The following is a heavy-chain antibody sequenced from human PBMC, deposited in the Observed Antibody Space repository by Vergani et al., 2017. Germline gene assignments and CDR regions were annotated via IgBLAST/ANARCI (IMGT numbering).Heavy chain of an antibody. CDR1: GFTFSSYW. Sequence: EVQLVESGGGLVQPGGSLRLSCAASGFTFSSYWMSWVRQAPGKGLEWVANIKQDGSEQYYVDSVKGRCTISRDNAKTSLYLQMNSLRAEDTAVSYCAREQPGDYPYYYYGMDVWGQGTTVTVSS. CDR3: AREQPGDYPYYYYGMDV. J-gene: IGHJ6*02. CDR2: IKQDGSEQ. D-gene: IGHD4-17*01. V-gene: IGHV3-7*03.